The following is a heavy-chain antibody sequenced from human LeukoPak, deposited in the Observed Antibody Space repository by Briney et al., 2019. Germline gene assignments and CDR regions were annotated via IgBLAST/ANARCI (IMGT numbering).Heavy chain of an antibody. CDR2: IYTSGST. CDR3: ARGVVVVPAAPVRYYYYMDV. Sequence: SETLSLTCTVSGGSISSYYWSWIRQPAGKGLEWIGRIYTSGSTNYNPSLKSRVTISVDKSKNQFSLKLSSVTAADTAVYYCARGVVVVPAAPVRYYYYMDVWGKGTTVTVSS. V-gene: IGHV4-4*07. CDR1: GGSISSYY. J-gene: IGHJ6*03. D-gene: IGHD2-2*01.